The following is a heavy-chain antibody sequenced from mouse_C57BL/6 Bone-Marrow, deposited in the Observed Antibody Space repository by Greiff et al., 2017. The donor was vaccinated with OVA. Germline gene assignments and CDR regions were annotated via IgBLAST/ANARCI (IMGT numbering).Heavy chain of an antibody. Sequence: VQLVESGAELARPGASVKLSCKASGYTFTSYGISWVKQRTGQGLEWIGEIYPRSGNTYYNEKFKGKATLTADKSSSTAYMELRSLTSEDSAVYFCARWEFFITTVVAPYWYFDVWGTGTTVTVSS. CDR3: ARWEFFITTVVAPYWYFDV. V-gene: IGHV1-81*01. D-gene: IGHD1-1*01. J-gene: IGHJ1*03. CDR2: IYPRSGNT. CDR1: GYTFTSYG.